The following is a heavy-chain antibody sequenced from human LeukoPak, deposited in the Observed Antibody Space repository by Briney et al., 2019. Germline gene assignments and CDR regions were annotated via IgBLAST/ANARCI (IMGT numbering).Heavy chain of an antibody. J-gene: IGHJ4*02. CDR2: ISGSGGST. CDR3: AKDVLDTAMAVGLYYFDY. CDR1: GFTFSSYA. V-gene: IGHV3-23*01. Sequence: GGSLRLSCAASGFTFSSYAMSWVRQAPGKGLEWVSAISGSGGSTYYADSVKGRFTISRDNSKNTLYLQMNSLRAEDTAVYYCAKDVLDTAMAVGLYYFDYWGQGTLVTVSS. D-gene: IGHD5-18*01.